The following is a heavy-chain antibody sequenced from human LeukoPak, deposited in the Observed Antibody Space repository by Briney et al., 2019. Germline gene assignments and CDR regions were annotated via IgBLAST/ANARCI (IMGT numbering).Heavy chain of an antibody. V-gene: IGHV3-23*01. CDR3: AKDHSGWHGMDV. CDR1: GFTFSSYA. J-gene: IGHJ6*02. Sequence: GASLRLSCAASGFTFSSYAMSWVRQAPWKGLEWVSAISGSGGSTYYADSVKGRFTISRDNSKNTLYLQMNSLRAEDTAVYYCAKDHSGWHGMDVWGQGTTVTVSS. CDR2: ISGSGGST. D-gene: IGHD6-19*01.